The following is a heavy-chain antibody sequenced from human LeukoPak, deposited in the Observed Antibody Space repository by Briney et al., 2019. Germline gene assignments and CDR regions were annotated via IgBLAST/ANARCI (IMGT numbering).Heavy chain of an antibody. CDR1: GFKFDDYA. J-gene: IGHJ6*02. D-gene: IGHD3-16*01. Sequence: SGGSLRLSCAASGFKFDDYAMNWVRQGPGKGLEWVSGITWNSDRIGYADSVKGRFTISRDNAKNSLYLQMNSLRAEDTALYYCAKEVGAYYYYGMDVWGQGTTVTVSS. V-gene: IGHV3-9*01. CDR2: ITWNSDRI. CDR3: AKEVGAYYYYGMDV.